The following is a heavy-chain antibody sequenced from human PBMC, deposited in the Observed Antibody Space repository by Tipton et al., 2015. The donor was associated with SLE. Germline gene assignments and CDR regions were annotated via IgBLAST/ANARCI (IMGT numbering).Heavy chain of an antibody. J-gene: IGHJ6*02. CDR3: AWGKRGTYYYYGMDV. CDR1: GYTFTSYG. D-gene: IGHD7-27*01. V-gene: IGHV1-18*04. CDR2: ISAYNGNT. Sequence: QLVQSGAEVKKPGESLRISCKASGYTFTSYGISWVRQAPGQGLEWMGWISAYNGNTNYAQKLQGRVTMTTDTSTSTAYMELRSLRSDDTAVYYCAWGKRGTYYYYGMDVWGQGTTVTVSS.